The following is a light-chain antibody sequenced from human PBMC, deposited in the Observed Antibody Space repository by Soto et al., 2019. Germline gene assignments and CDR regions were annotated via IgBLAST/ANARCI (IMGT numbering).Light chain of an antibody. CDR2: DVI. CDR1: SSDVGGYNY. Sequence: QSALTQPPSASGSPGQSVTISCTGTSSDVGGYNYVSWYQHHPGKAPKLMLYDVIKRPSGVPDGFSGSKSGNTASLTVSGLQAEDEADYYCSSYGGSNNFVVFGGGTKLTVL. V-gene: IGLV2-8*01. CDR3: SSYGGSNNFVV. J-gene: IGLJ2*01.